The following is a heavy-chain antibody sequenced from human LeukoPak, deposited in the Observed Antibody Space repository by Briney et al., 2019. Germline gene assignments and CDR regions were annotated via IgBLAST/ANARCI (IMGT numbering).Heavy chain of an antibody. Sequence: PGGSLRLSCAASGFTFSSYWMHWVRQAPGKGLLWVSRIDSDGSSTSYADSVRGRFTISRDNAKNTLYLQMNSLRAEDTAVYYCARGRYSSSPFDYWGQGTLVTVSS. D-gene: IGHD6-13*01. CDR2: IDSDGSST. CDR1: GFTFSSYW. CDR3: ARGRYSSSPFDY. V-gene: IGHV3-74*01. J-gene: IGHJ4*02.